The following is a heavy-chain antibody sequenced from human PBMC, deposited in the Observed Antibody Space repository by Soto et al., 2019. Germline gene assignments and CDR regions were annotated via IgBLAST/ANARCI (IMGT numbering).Heavy chain of an antibody. CDR3: ARAGYCGPGCYYYFDY. CDR1: GFTFGSYW. CDR2: IKPEGSAT. J-gene: IGHJ4*02. D-gene: IGHD2-21*02. V-gene: IGHV3-7*01. Sequence: EVQLVESGGGLVQPGGSLRLSCAVSGFTFGSYWMNWVRLIPGKGLGWVAYIKPEGSATYYVDAVKGRFTISRDKAKNSLYLQMNSLRVEDTSVYYCARAGYCGPGCYYYFDYWGQGTLVTVSS.